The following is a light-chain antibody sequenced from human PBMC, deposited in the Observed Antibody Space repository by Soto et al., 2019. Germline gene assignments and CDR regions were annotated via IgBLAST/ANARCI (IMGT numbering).Light chain of an antibody. CDR1: QSVSSSY. CDR2: GAS. Sequence: EIVLTQSPGTLSLSPGERATLYCRASQSVSSSYLAWYQQKPGQAPRPLIYGASSRAIGIPDRFSGSGSGTDFTLTISRLEPEDFAVYYCQQYGSSPWTFGQGTTVEIK. CDR3: QQYGSSPWT. J-gene: IGKJ1*01. V-gene: IGKV3-20*01.